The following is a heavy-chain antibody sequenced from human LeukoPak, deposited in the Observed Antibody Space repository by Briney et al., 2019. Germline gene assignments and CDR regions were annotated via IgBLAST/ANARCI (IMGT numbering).Heavy chain of an antibody. D-gene: IGHD4-23*01. CDR3: AMNDYGGNPHY. J-gene: IGHJ4*02. CDR1: GFTFSSSW. CDR2: IKPDGSDK. Sequence: GGSLRLSCAASGFTFSSSWMTWVRQAPGKELEWVAIIKPDGSDKSYVGSVKGRFTISRDNAKNSLYLQMNSLRAEDTAVYYCAMNDYGGNPHYWGQGTLVTVSS. V-gene: IGHV3-7*01.